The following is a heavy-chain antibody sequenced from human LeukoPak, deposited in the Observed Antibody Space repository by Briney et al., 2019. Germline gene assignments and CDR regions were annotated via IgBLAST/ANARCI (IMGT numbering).Heavy chain of an antibody. CDR2: IKQDGSEK. V-gene: IGHV3-7*01. D-gene: IGHD3-22*01. Sequence: GGSLRLSCAASGFTFSNYWMSWVRQAPGKGLEWVANIKQDGSEKYYVDSLKGRFTISRDNAKNSLYLQMNSLRAEDTAVYYCARARDSSGYYFYYFDYWGQGTLVTVSS. J-gene: IGHJ4*02. CDR1: GFTFSNYW. CDR3: ARARDSSGYYFYYFDY.